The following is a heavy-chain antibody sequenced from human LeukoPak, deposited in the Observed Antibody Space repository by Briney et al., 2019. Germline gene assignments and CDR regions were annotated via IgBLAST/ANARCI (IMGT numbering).Heavy chain of an antibody. J-gene: IGHJ2*01. CDR2: MSNIGSHI. D-gene: IGHD2-15*01. CDR1: GFSFGSYS. V-gene: IGHV3-21*04. Sequence: NTGGSLRLSCVASGFSFGSYSMTWVRQAPGKGLEWVSSMSNIGSHIYHADSVKGRFTISRDNAKNSLFLQMNSLRVEDTAIYYCAVSFRCLDLWGRGTLVTVSS. CDR3: AVSFRCLDL.